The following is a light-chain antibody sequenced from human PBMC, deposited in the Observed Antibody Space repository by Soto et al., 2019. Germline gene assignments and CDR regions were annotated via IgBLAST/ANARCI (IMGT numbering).Light chain of an antibody. CDR1: QSVAGY. Sequence: ELVLTQSPATLSLSPGERATLSCRASQSVAGYLAWYQQKPGQGPRLLIYDTSKSATDAPPRFSGSGSGTDFTLTISSLEPEDFAIYYCQPRSNWRMYTFGQGTKLEIK. CDR3: QPRSNWRMYT. J-gene: IGKJ2*01. CDR2: DTS. V-gene: IGKV3-11*01.